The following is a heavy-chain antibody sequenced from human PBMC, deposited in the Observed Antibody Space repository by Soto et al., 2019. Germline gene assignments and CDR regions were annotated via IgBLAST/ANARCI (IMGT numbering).Heavy chain of an antibody. V-gene: IGHV3-30*18. D-gene: IGHD1-26*01. J-gene: IGHJ4*02. CDR3: AKGPPEGAQPAGFDY. CDR2: ISYDGSNK. Sequence: QVQLVESGGGGVQPGRSLRLPCAASGFTFSSYGMHWVRQAPGKGLEWVAVISYDGSNKYYADSVKGRFTISRDNSKNTLYLQMNSLRVEDTAVYYCAKGPPEGAQPAGFDYWGQGTLVTVSS. CDR1: GFTFSSYG.